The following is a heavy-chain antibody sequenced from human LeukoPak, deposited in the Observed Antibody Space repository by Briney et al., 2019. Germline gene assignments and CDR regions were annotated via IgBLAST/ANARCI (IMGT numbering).Heavy chain of an antibody. Sequence: ASVKVSCKTSGYTFASDGISWVRQAPGQGLEWMGWISGYNGNTNYAQNLQGRVTMTTDTSTTTVYMELRSLRYDDTAVYYCARPRVAGSFDYWGQGTLVTVSS. CDR1: GYTFASDG. CDR2: ISGYNGNT. D-gene: IGHD6-19*01. V-gene: IGHV1-18*01. CDR3: ARPRVAGSFDY. J-gene: IGHJ4*02.